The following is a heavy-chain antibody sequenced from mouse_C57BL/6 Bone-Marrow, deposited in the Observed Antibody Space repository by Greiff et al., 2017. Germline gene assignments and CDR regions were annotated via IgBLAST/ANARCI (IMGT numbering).Heavy chain of an antibody. V-gene: IGHV5-15*01. CDR3: ARGYYAMGY. J-gene: IGHJ4*01. CDR2: ISNLAYSI. CDR1: GFTFSDYG. Sequence: EVQLVESGGGLVQPGGSLKLSCAASGFTFSDYGMAWVRQAPRKGPEWVAFISNLAYSIYYADTVKGRFTISRENAKNTLYLEMSSLRSEDTAMYYCARGYYAMGYGGQGTSVPGSA.